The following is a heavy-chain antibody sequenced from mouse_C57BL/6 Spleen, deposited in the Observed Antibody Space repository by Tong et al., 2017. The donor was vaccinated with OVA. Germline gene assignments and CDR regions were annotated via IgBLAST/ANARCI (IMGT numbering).Heavy chain of an antibody. J-gene: IGHJ3*01. Sequence: EVQLQESGGGLVKPGGSLKLSYAASGFTFSDYGMHWVRQAPEKRLEWVAYISSGGDYIYYADTVKGRFTISRDNARNTLYLQMSSLKSEDTAMYYCTREEDYDYDGAWFAYWGQGTLVTVSA. V-gene: IGHV5-9-1*02. CDR1: GFTFSDYG. D-gene: IGHD2-4*01. CDR2: ISSGGDYI. CDR3: TREEDYDYDGAWFAY.